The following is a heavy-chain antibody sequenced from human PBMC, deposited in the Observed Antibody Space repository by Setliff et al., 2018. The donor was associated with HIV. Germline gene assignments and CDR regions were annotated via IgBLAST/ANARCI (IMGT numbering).Heavy chain of an antibody. CDR2: ISDSGYT. CDR3: ARRKEVGAAFDY. D-gene: IGHD1-26*01. J-gene: IGHJ4*02. CDR1: GDSISNSNHN. Sequence: PSETLSLTCTVSGDSISNSNHNWDWIRQTPGKGLEWIGIISDSGYTYSNPPLKSRVTMSVDTSRNQLSLKLISVTAADTAVYYCARRKEVGAAFDYWGQGTLVTVSS. V-gene: IGHV4-39*01.